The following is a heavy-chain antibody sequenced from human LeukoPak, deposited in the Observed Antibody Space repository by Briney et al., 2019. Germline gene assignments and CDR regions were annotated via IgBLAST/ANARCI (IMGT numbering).Heavy chain of an antibody. V-gene: IGHV1-46*01. D-gene: IGHD6-13*01. CDR1: GYTFTSYY. CDR3: ARASAGSRIAAAGPFDY. Sequence: AAVKVSCKASGYTFTSYYMHGVRQAPGQGLEWMGIINPSGGSTSYAQKFHGRVTMTRDTSTSTVYMELSRLRSEDTAVYYCARASAGSRIAAAGPFDYWGQGTLVTVSS. CDR2: INPSGGST. J-gene: IGHJ4*02.